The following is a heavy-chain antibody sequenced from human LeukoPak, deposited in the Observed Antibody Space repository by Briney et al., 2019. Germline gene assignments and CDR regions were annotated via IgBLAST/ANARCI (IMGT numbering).Heavy chain of an antibody. CDR2: ISGSGGST. CDR1: EFTFSSYW. D-gene: IGHD3-9*01. CDR3: AVLRYFDWPINWFDP. V-gene: IGHV3-23*01. Sequence: TGGSLRLSCAASEFTFSSYWMSWVRQAPGKGLEWVSAISGSGGSTYYADSVKGRFTISRDNSKNTLYLQMNSLRAEDTAVYYCAVLRYFDWPINWFDPWGQGTLVTVSS. J-gene: IGHJ5*02.